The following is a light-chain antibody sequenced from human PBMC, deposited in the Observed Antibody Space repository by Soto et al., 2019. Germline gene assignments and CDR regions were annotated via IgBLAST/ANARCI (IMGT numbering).Light chain of an antibody. CDR1: SSDIGAYSY. Sequence: QSVLTQPASVSGSPGQSITISCTGSSSDIGAYSYVSWYQHHPGKAPKLMIYDVSNRPSGVSNRFSGSKSGNTASLTISGLQAEDEADYYCSSYTSSNTLVVFGGGTKVTVL. J-gene: IGLJ2*01. V-gene: IGLV2-14*03. CDR3: SSYTSSNTLVV. CDR2: DVS.